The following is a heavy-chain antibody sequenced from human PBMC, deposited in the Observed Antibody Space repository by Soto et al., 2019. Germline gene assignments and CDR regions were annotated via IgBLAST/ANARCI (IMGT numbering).Heavy chain of an antibody. CDR3: TRDVYSNCNNWFDP. Sequence: QVQLQEWGPGLLKPSETLSLTCTVSGGPITAQYWSWIRQPAGKGLEWIGRIYSTGTTNYNPTLRSRVTMSVDTSTSQFSLGLTSVTAADTAVYYCTRDVYSNCNNWFDPWGQGTLVSVSS. D-gene: IGHD7-27*01. CDR1: GGPITAQY. V-gene: IGHV4-4*07. CDR2: IYSTGTT. J-gene: IGHJ5*02.